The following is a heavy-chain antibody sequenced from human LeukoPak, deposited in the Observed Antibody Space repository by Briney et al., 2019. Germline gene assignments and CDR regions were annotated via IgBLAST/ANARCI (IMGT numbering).Heavy chain of an antibody. CDR2: IYHSGST. CDR3: ARVVQQWLPSYFDY. Sequence: SETLSLTCAVSGYSISSGYYWGWIRQPPGKGLEWIGSIYHSGSTYYNPSLKSRVTISVDTSKNQFYLKLSSVTAADTAVYYCARVVQQWLPSYFDYWGQGTLVTVSS. V-gene: IGHV4-38-2*01. CDR1: GYSISSGYY. D-gene: IGHD6-19*01. J-gene: IGHJ4*02.